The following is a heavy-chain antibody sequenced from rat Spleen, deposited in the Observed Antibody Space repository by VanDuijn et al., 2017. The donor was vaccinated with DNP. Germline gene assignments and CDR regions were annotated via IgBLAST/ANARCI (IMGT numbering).Heavy chain of an antibody. D-gene: IGHD4-4*01. Sequence: EVQLQESGPGLVKPSQSLSLTCSVTGYSITSNHKWSWIRKFPGNELEWMGYINNAGSTNYNPSLKSRFSITRDTSKNQFFLQVNSVRDEDAATYYCAIQVGVFDYWGQGVTVTVSS. CDR1: GYSITSNHK. V-gene: IGHV3-3*01. CDR2: INNAGST. J-gene: IGHJ2*01. CDR3: AIQVGVFDY.